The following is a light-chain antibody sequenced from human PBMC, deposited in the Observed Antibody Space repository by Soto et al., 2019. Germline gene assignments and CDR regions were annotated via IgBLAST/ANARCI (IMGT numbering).Light chain of an antibody. V-gene: IGKV3-15*01. CDR2: GAS. CDR3: QQYKNWPRT. Sequence: EIVMTQSPATLSVSPGERATLSCRASQSVSSNLAWHQQKPGQAPRLLIYGASTRATGIPARFSGSGSGTAFTLTISSLQSEDFAVYYCQQYKNWPRTFGQGTKVEIK. CDR1: QSVSSN. J-gene: IGKJ1*01.